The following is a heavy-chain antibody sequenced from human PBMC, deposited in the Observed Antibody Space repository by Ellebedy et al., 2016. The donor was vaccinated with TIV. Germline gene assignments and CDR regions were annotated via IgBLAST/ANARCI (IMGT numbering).Heavy chain of an antibody. V-gene: IGHV4-39*01. CDR1: GGSIRSSSHY. Sequence: SETLSLXXTVSGGSIRSSSHYWGWIRQPPGKGLEWIGSFYYSGNTYYNPSLKSRITISADSSMNQFSLRLSSVTAADTAVYYCARRNYISVAGTFDYWGQGTLVTVSA. J-gene: IGHJ4*02. CDR2: FYYSGNT. CDR3: ARRNYISVAGTFDY. D-gene: IGHD6-19*01.